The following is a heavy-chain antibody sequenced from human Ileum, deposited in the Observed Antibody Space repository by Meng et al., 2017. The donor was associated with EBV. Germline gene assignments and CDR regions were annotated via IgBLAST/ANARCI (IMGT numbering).Heavy chain of an antibody. V-gene: IGHV4-59*08. Sequence: QGRLQESGQGLVKPSETLSLPCTVSGGSISSYYWSWIRQPPGKGLEWIGYIYYSGSTNYNPSLKSRVTISVDTSKNQFSLNLSSVTAADTAVYYCARGGWSLDYWGQGTLVTVSS. CDR3: ARGGWSLDY. D-gene: IGHD2-15*01. CDR2: IYYSGST. CDR1: GGSISSYY. J-gene: IGHJ4*02.